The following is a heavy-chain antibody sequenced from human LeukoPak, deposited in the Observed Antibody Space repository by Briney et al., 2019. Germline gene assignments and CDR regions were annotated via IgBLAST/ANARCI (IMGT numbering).Heavy chain of an antibody. CDR2: INSNIGGT. CDR1: GATINY. CDR3: ASGLNTSGGFDL. Sequence: ASVKVSCKTSGATINYIHWMRQAPGQGLEWMGWINSNIGGTSFAQIFQGRVSMTRDTSITTVYMELSSLKSDDTAVYYCASGLNTSGGFDLWGRGTMVTVSS. V-gene: IGHV1-2*02. D-gene: IGHD2-15*01. J-gene: IGHJ3*01.